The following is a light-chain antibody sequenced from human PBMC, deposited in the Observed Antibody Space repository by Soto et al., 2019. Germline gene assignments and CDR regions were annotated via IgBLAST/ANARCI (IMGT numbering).Light chain of an antibody. CDR2: DVS. V-gene: IGKV1-5*01. Sequence: DIQMTQSPSTLSASVGDRVTITCRASQSISDSLAWYQQKPGKAPDLLISDVSSLERGVASRFSGNGSGTEFTLTISSMQPDDFATYYCQQYNGYSRTFGQGTKVEI. CDR1: QSISDS. CDR3: QQYNGYSRT. J-gene: IGKJ1*01.